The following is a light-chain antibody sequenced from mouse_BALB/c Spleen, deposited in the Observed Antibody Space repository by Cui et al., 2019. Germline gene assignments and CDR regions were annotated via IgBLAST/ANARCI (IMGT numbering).Light chain of an antibody. V-gene: IGKV8-21*01. Sequence: DIVMSQSPSSLAVSAGEKVTMSCKSSQSLINSRTRKNYLAWYQQKPGQSPKLLIYWASTRESGVPDRFTGSGSGTDFTLTISSVQAEDLAVYYCKQSYNLIFTFGSGTKLEIK. CDR2: WAS. J-gene: IGKJ4*01. CDR1: QSLINSRTRKNY. CDR3: KQSYNLIFT.